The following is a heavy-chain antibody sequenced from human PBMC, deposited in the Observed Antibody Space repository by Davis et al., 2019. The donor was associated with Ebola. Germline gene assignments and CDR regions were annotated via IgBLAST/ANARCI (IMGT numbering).Heavy chain of an antibody. CDR3: ARILVHYDFWETYYYGMDV. V-gene: IGHV3-23*01. J-gene: IGHJ6*02. CDR1: GFTFSSYA. Sequence: GESLKISCAASGFTFSSYAMSWVRQAPGKGLEWVSAISGSGGSTYYADSVKGRFTISRDNSKNTLYLQMNSLRAEDTAVYYCARILVHYDFWETYYYGMDVWGQGTTVTVSS. D-gene: IGHD3-3*01. CDR2: ISGSGGST.